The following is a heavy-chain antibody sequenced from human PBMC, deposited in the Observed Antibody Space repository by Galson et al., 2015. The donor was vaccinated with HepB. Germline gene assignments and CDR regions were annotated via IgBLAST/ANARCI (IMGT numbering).Heavy chain of an antibody. D-gene: IGHD2-15*01. CDR1: GGTFSSYA. Sequence: VKVSCKASGGTFSSYAISWVRQAPGQGLEWMGGIIPIFGTANYAQKFQGRVTITADESTSTAYMELSSLRSEDTAVYYCAREPGGGSSPFDYWGQETLVTVSS. CDR2: IIPIFGTA. V-gene: IGHV1-69*13. J-gene: IGHJ4*02. CDR3: AREPGGGSSPFDY.